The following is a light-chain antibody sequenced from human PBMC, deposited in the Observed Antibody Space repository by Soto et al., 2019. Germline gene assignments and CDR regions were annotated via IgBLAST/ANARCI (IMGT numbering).Light chain of an antibody. CDR1: QSVSRSY. CDR3: QHYGSSPPVT. CDR2: GAS. Sequence: ESVLTQSPGTLSLSPGERATLSCRASQSVSRSYLVWYQQKPGQAPRLLIYGASTRATGIPDRFSGSGSGTDFTLTISRLEPEDFAVYYCQHYGSSPPVTFGGGTKVEIK. J-gene: IGKJ4*01. V-gene: IGKV3-20*01.